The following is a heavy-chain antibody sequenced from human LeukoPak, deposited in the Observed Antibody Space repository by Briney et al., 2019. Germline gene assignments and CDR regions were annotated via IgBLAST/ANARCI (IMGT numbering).Heavy chain of an antibody. D-gene: IGHD3-16*01. J-gene: IGHJ4*02. CDR3: ARGPPMIR. V-gene: IGHV4-59*01. CDR2: IYYSGSA. CDR1: GGSISTYY. Sequence: SETLSLTCTVSGGSISTYYWSWIRQPPGKGLEWIGYIYYSGSADYNPSLKSRVTILVDTSKNQFSLKLTSVTAAGTAVYYCARGPPMIRWGQGTLVTVSS.